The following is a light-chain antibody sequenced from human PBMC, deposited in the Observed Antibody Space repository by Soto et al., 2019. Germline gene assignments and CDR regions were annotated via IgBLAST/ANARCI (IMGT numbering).Light chain of an antibody. CDR1: SGHSNYA. V-gene: IGLV4-69*01. CDR3: QTWGTV. J-gene: IGLJ2*01. CDR2: LNNDGSH. Sequence: QLVLTQSPSASASLGASVKLTCILSSGHSNYAIAWHQQQPEKGPRYLMKLNNDGSHTKGDGIPDRFSGSSSGAERYLTISSLQSEDEADYYCQTWGTVFGGGTKLTVL.